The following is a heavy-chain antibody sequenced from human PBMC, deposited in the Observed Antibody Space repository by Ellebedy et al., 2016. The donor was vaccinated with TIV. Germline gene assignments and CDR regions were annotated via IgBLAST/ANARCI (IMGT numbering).Heavy chain of an antibody. J-gene: IGHJ3*02. D-gene: IGHD4-17*01. CDR3: ATDGSYGDYRSPTHAFEI. CDR1: GFSFRSYW. V-gene: IGHV3-7*01. Sequence: GGSLRLSCAASGFSFRSYWMSWVRQAPGKGLEWVANIRQDGSDKYYVDSVKGRFTISRDNAKNSLYLQMNSRRAEDTAVYYCATDGSYGDYRSPTHAFEIWGQGTMVTVSS. CDR2: IRQDGSDK.